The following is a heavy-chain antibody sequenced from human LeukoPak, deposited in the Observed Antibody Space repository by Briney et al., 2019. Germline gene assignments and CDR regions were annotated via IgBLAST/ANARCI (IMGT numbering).Heavy chain of an antibody. CDR1: GGSISSGGYY. Sequence: PSETLSLTCTVSGGSISSGGYYWSWIRQHPGKGLQWIGYIYYSGSTYSNPSLKSRVTISVDTSKNQFSLKLSSVTAADTAVYYCARGLDTAMVTESWFDPWGQGTLVTVSS. V-gene: IGHV4-31*03. D-gene: IGHD5-18*01. CDR2: IYYSGST. J-gene: IGHJ5*02. CDR3: ARGLDTAMVTESWFDP.